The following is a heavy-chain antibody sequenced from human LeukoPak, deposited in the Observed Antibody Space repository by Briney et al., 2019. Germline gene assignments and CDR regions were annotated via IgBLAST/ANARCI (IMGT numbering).Heavy chain of an antibody. J-gene: IGHJ6*03. CDR2: ISAYSGNT. D-gene: IGHD1-26*01. V-gene: IGHV1-18*01. CDR1: GYTFTTYG. Sequence: GASVKVSCKASGYTFTTYGISWVRQAPGQGLEWMGWISAYSGNTKFAQKFQGRVTMTTDTSTTTAYLELRSLRSDDTAVYYCARDNVRVGGTFAYYKYYYMDVWGKGTTVTVSS. CDR3: ARDNVRVGGTFAYYKYYYMDV.